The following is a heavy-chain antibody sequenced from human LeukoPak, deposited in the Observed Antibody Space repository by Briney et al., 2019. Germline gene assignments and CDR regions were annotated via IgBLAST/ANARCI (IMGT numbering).Heavy chain of an antibody. CDR3: ARVHDYGDYADY. V-gene: IGHV1-2*02. D-gene: IGHD4-17*01. J-gene: IGHJ4*02. CDR1: GYTFTGYY. CDR2: INPNSDGT. Sequence: GASVKVSCKASGYTFTGYYMHWVRQAPGQGLEWMGWINPNSDGTNYAQKFQGRVTMTRDTSISTAYMELSRLRSDDTAVYYCARVHDYGDYADYWGQGTLVTVSS.